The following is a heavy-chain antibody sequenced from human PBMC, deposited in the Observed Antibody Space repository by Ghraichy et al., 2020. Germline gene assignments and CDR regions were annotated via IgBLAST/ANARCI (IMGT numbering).Heavy chain of an antibody. CDR1: GFTFSGYS. Sequence: GGSLRLSCVGSGFTFSGYSMNWVRQSPGKGLEWVSYITSSGSLKYYADSVKGRFTISRDNAQNSLYLQMNSLRDDDTAVYYCARASKVVRFYYYDGMDVWGQGTTVTVSS. D-gene: IGHD4-23*01. CDR2: ITSSGSLK. CDR3: ARASKVVRFYYYDGMDV. J-gene: IGHJ6*02. V-gene: IGHV3-48*02.